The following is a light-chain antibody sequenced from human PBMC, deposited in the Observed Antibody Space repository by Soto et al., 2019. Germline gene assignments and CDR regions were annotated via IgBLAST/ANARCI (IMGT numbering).Light chain of an antibody. Sequence: QSVLTQPASVSGSPGQSITISCTGTSGDVGAYNYVSWYQQHPGKAPKFLIYEVNNRPSGVSDRFSGSKSGNTASLTISALQAEDEADYYCASYTSGGTYGVGNGTKVTVL. V-gene: IGLV2-14*01. CDR1: SGDVGAYNY. CDR3: ASYTSGGTYG. CDR2: EVN. J-gene: IGLJ1*01.